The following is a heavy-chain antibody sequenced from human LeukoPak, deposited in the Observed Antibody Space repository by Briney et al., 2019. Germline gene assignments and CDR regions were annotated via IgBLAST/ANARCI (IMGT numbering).Heavy chain of an antibody. D-gene: IGHD6-19*01. CDR3: SAGYNTGWFGYHFDH. CDR1: GFTFSSYA. Sequence: GGSLRLSCAASGFTFSSYAMSWVRQAPGKGLEWVSAISGSGGSTYYADSVKGRFTISRDNSKNTLYLQMNSLRAEDTAVYSCSAGYNTGWFGYHFDHWGQGTLVAVSS. CDR2: ISGSGGST. J-gene: IGHJ4*02. V-gene: IGHV3-23*01.